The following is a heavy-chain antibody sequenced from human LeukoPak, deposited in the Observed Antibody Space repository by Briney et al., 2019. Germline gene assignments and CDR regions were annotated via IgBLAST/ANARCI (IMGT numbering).Heavy chain of an antibody. CDR2: IYYSGNT. V-gene: IGHV4-39*01. J-gene: IGHJ4*02. CDR1: VGSISTTSYY. Sequence: SETLSLTCTVSVGSISTTSYYWGWIRQPPGKGLEWIGNIYYSGNTYYNPSLKNRVTISVDTSNNQFSLRLNSVTAADTAVYYCASLRNPGYSSSWTPFDYWGQGTLATVSS. CDR3: ASLRNPGYSSSWTPFDY. D-gene: IGHD6-13*01.